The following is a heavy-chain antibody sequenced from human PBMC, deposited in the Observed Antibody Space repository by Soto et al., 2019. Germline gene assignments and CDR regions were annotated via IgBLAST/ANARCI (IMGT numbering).Heavy chain of an antibody. CDR1: GGSISSYY. CDR3: ARTDTAMASDY. J-gene: IGHJ4*02. Sequence: PSETLSLTCTVSGGSISSYYWSWIRQPPGKGLEWIGYIYYSGSTNYNPSLKSRVTISVDTSKNQFSLKLSSVTAADTAVYYCARTDTAMASDYWGQGTLVTVSS. D-gene: IGHD5-18*01. CDR2: IYYSGST. V-gene: IGHV4-59*08.